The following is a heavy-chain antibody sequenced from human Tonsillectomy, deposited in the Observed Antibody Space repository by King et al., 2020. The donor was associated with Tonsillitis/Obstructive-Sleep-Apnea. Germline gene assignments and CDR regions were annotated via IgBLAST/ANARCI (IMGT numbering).Heavy chain of an antibody. V-gene: IGHV3-21*01. Sequence: VQLVESGGGLVKPGGSLRLSCAASGFTFSSYSMNWVRQAPGKGLEWVSSISSSSSYIYYADSVKGRFTISRDNAKNSLYLQMNSLRAEDTAVYYCASTLCGGDCYDAFDIWGQGTMVTVSS. CDR2: ISSSSSYI. CDR1: GFTFSSYS. D-gene: IGHD2-21*01. J-gene: IGHJ3*02. CDR3: ASTLCGGDCYDAFDI.